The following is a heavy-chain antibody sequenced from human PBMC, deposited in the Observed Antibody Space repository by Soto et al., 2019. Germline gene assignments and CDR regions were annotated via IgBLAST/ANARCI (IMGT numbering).Heavy chain of an antibody. J-gene: IGHJ3*02. Sequence: ASVKVSCKASGFTFTSYDINLVRQAAGQGLEWMGWMNPNSGNTGYAQKFQGRVTMTRNTSKSTPYMELSSRRSEDTAVYYCASPARNYDFWSGYSFDIWGQGTMVTVSS. V-gene: IGHV1-8*01. D-gene: IGHD3-3*01. CDR1: GFTFTSYD. CDR2: MNPNSGNT. CDR3: ASPARNYDFWSGYSFDI.